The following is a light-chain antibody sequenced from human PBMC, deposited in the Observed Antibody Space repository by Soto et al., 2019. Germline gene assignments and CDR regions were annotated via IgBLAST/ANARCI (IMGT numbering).Light chain of an antibody. J-gene: IGKJ4*01. CDR2: GAS. CDR3: QPYNNWPRT. V-gene: IGKV3-15*01. Sequence: EIVMTQSPATRSVSPGERATLSCRASQSGSINLAWYQQKPGQAPRLLIYGASTRATGIPARFSGSGSGTEFTLTISGLQSEDFAVYYCQPYNNWPRTFGGGTKVEIK. CDR1: QSGSIN.